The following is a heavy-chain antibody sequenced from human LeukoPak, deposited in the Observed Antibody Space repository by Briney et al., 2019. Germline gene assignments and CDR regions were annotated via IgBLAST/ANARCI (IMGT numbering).Heavy chain of an antibody. V-gene: IGHV4-4*07. CDR1: GGSISSYY. D-gene: IGHD5-18*01. Sequence: PSETLSLTCTVSGGSISSYYWSWIRQPAGKGLEWIGRIYTSGSTNYNPSLKSRVTISVDTSKNQFSLKLSSVTAADTAVYYCARAQRGYSYGLIFDYWGQGTLVTVSS. J-gene: IGHJ4*02. CDR3: ARAQRGYSYGLIFDY. CDR2: IYTSGST.